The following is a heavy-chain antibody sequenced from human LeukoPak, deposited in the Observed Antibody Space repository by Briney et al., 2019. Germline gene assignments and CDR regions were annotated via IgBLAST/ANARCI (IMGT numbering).Heavy chain of an antibody. CDR3: AKGSGWEMSYYYYYMDV. CDR2: ISGSGGST. CDR1: GFTFSSYA. J-gene: IGHJ6*03. Sequence: GGSLRLSCAASGFTFSSYAMSWVRQAPGKGLEWVSAISGSGGSTYYADSVKGRFTISRDNSKNTLYLQMNSLRAEDTAVYYCAKGSGWEMSYYYYYMDVWGKGTTVTISS. V-gene: IGHV3-23*01. D-gene: IGHD1-26*01.